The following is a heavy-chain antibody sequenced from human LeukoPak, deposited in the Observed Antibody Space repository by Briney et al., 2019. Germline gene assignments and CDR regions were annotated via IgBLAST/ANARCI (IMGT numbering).Heavy chain of an antibody. Sequence: SETLSLTCAVYGGSFSGYYWSWIRQPPGKGLEWIGEINHSGSTNYNPSLKSRVTISVDTSKNQFSLKLSTVTAADTAVYYCARGRTRTYGSGSYYNIYYYYGMDVWGQGTTVTVSS. CDR1: GGSFSGYY. J-gene: IGHJ6*02. V-gene: IGHV4-34*01. D-gene: IGHD3-10*01. CDR2: INHSGST. CDR3: ARGRTRTYGSGSYYNIYYYYGMDV.